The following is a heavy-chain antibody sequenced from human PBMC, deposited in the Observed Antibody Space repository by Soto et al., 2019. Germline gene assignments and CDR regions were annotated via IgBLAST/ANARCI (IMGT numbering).Heavy chain of an antibody. CDR1: GGTFSSYA. V-gene: IGHV1-69*01. CDR3: ARDRAYRYYDFWSGYYSFWFDP. Sequence: QVQLVQSGAKVKKPGSSVKVSCKASGGTFSSYAISWVRQAPGQGLEWTGGIIAIFGTANYAEKFQGRVTITADESTSTAYMEQSSLRSEDTAVYYCARDRAYRYYDFWSGYYSFWFDPWGQGTLVTVSS. D-gene: IGHD3-3*01. CDR2: IIAIFGTA. J-gene: IGHJ5*02.